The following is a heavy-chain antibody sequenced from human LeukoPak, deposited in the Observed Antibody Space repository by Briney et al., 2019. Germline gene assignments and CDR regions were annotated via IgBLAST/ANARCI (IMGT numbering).Heavy chain of an antibody. Sequence: GESLKISCKGSGYSFTSYWIGWVRQMPGKGLEWMGIIYPGDSDTRYSPSFQGQVTISADKSISTAYLQWSSLKASDTAMYYCARFRSYYDILTGYYPDYYMDVWGKGTTVTISS. D-gene: IGHD3-9*01. CDR2: IYPGDSDT. CDR3: ARFRSYYDILTGYYPDYYMDV. CDR1: GYSFTSYW. V-gene: IGHV5-51*01. J-gene: IGHJ6*03.